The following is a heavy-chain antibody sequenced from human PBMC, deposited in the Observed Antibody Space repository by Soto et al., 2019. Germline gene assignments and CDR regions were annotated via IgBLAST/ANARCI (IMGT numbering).Heavy chain of an antibody. V-gene: IGHV4-59*01. CDR3: ARDAGGPADY. J-gene: IGHJ4*02. CDR2: MYYSGST. CDR1: AESISIYY. D-gene: IGHD2-15*01. Sequence: PSETLSLTCTVSAESISIYYWSWIRQPPGKGLEWIGYMYYSGSTNYNPSLKSRVTISVDTSKNQFSLKLSSVTAADTAVYYCARDAGGPADYWGQGTLVTVSS.